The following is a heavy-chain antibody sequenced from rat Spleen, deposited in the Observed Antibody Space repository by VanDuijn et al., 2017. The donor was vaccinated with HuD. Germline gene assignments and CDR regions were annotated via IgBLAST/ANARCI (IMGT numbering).Heavy chain of an antibody. D-gene: IGHD5-1*01. J-gene: IGHJ3*01. V-gene: IGHV5-7*01. CDR1: GFTFSDYA. Sequence: EVQLVESGGGLVQPGRSLKLSCVASGFTFSDYAMAWVRQAPKKGLDGVATISDDGSSTYYRDSVKGRFTISRDNAKSTLYLQMDSLRSEDTATYYCATTPGRPFAYWGQGTLVTVSS. CDR3: ATTPGRPFAY. CDR2: ISDDGSST.